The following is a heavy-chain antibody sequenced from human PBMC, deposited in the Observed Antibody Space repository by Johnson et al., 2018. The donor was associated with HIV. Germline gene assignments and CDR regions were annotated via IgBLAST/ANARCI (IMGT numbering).Heavy chain of an antibody. D-gene: IGHD6-13*01. J-gene: IGHJ3*02. Sequence: VQLVESGGGLVQPGGSLRLSCAASGFTFDDYGMSWVRQPPGKGLEWVSGINWNGGSTGYADSVKGRFTISRDNAKNSLYLQMNSLRAEDTALYYCARSNSPVIAPSFTLYLATEVDAFDIWGQGTMVTVSS. V-gene: IGHV3-20*04. CDR1: GFTFDDYG. CDR2: INWNGGST. CDR3: ARSNSPVIAPSFTLYLATEVDAFDI.